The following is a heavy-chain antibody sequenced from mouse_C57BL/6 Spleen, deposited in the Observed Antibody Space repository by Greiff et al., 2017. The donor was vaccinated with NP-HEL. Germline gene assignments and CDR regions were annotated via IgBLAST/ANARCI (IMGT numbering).Heavy chain of an antibody. J-gene: IGHJ2*01. V-gene: IGHV1-50*01. CDR1: GYTFTSYW. CDR3: ARQETTVVPYCFDY. D-gene: IGHD1-1*01. Sequence: QVQLQQPGAELVKPGASVKLSCKASGYTFTSYWMQWVKQRPGQGLEWIGEIDPSDSYTNYNQKFKGKATLTVDTSSSTAYMQLSSLTSEDSAVYYCARQETTVVPYCFDYWGQGTTLTVSS. CDR2: IDPSDSYT.